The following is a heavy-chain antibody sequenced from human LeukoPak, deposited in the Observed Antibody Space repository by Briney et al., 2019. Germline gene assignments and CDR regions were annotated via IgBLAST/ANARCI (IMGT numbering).Heavy chain of an antibody. Sequence: ASVKVSCKASGYTFTSYGISWVRQAPGQGLEWMGWISAYNGNTNYAQKLQGRVTMTTDTSKSTAYMELTSLRSDDTAVYYCARLRSSGWYNWFDPWGQGTLVTVSS. J-gene: IGHJ5*02. CDR3: ARLRSSGWYNWFDP. CDR2: ISAYNGNT. V-gene: IGHV1-18*01. CDR1: GYTFTSYG. D-gene: IGHD6-19*01.